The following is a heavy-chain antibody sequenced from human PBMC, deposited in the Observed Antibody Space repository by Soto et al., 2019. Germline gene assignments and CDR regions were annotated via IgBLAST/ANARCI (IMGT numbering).Heavy chain of an antibody. CDR2: INHSGST. CDR1: GGSFSGYY. Sequence: QVQLQQWGAGLLKPSETLSLTCAVYGGSFSGYYWSWIRQPPGKGLAWLGEINHSGSTNYNPSLKCRVTISVDTSRNQPSLKLSSVTAADTAVYYCASGGAAPGPLDYYYYMDVWGKGTTVTVSS. CDR3: ASGGAAPGPLDYYYYMDV. V-gene: IGHV4-34*01. J-gene: IGHJ6*03. D-gene: IGHD2-15*01.